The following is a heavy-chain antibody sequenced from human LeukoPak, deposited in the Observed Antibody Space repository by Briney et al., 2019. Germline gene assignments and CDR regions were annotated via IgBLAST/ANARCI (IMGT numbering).Heavy chain of an antibody. D-gene: IGHD3-22*01. CDR3: ARGYYGRTGSSPTGY. J-gene: IGHJ4*02. Sequence: GGSLRLSCAASGFTFSSYEMNWVRQAPGKGLEWVSFISIGGSPIFYADSVKGRFTISRDNAKKSLFLQMNSLRVEVTAVYYCARGYYGRTGSSPTGYWGQGTLVTVSS. V-gene: IGHV3-48*03. CDR2: ISIGGSPI. CDR1: GFTFSSYE.